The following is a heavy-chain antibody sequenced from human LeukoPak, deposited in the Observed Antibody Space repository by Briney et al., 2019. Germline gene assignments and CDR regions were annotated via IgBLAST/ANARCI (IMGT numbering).Heavy chain of an antibody. CDR1: GGSISTYY. Sequence: PSETLSLTCTVSGGSISTYYWSWIRQPPGKGLARIGYIYYTGSTDYNPSLKSRVAISVDTSKNQFSLKLSSVTAADTAVYYCARGSKAAPGTFDYWGQGTLVTVPS. J-gene: IGHJ4*02. V-gene: IGHV4-59*01. D-gene: IGHD6-13*01. CDR3: ARGSKAAPGTFDY. CDR2: IYYTGST.